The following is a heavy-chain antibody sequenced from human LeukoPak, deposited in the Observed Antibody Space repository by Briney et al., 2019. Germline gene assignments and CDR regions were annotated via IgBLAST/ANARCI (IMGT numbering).Heavy chain of an antibody. J-gene: IGHJ4*02. D-gene: IGHD4/OR15-4a*01. CDR2: INSDGSNT. Sequence: GGSLRLSCAASGFTFSTYRMHWVRQAPGKGLVWVSRINSDGSNTDYADSVKGRFTISRDNAKNTLYLQMNSLRAEDTAVYYCARTNYYFDYWGQGTPVTVSS. CDR3: ARTNYYFDY. V-gene: IGHV3-74*01. CDR1: GFTFSTYR.